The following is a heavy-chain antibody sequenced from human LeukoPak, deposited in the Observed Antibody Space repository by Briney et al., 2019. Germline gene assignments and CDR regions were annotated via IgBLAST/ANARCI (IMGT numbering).Heavy chain of an antibody. CDR1: GFTFSSYG. Sequence: GGSLRLSCAASGFTFSSYGMHWVRQAPGKGLEWGAVIWYDGSNKYYADSVKGRFTISRDNSKNTLYLQMNSLRAEDTAVYYCARERSRSLWFGEKYGIDLWGQGTTVSVSS. CDR2: IWYDGSNK. CDR3: ARERSRSLWFGEKYGIDL. V-gene: IGHV3-33*01. D-gene: IGHD3-10*01. J-gene: IGHJ6*02.